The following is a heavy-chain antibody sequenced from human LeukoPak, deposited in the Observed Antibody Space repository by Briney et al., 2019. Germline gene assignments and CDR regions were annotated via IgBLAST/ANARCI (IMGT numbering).Heavy chain of an antibody. CDR3: ARDQIGYNWKGGYYFDY. J-gene: IGHJ4*02. Sequence: SVKVSCKASGGTFSSYAISWVRQAPGQGLEWMGGIIPIFGTANYAQKFQGRVTITADKSTSTAYMELSSLRSVDTAVYYCARDQIGYNWKGGYYFDYWGQGTLVTVSS. CDR1: GGTFSSYA. V-gene: IGHV1-69*06. D-gene: IGHD1-1*01. CDR2: IIPIFGTA.